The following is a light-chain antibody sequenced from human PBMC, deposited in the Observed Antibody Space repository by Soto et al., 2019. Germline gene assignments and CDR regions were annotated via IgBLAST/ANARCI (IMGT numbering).Light chain of an antibody. J-gene: IGKJ1*01. V-gene: IGKV3-20*01. CDR2: GAS. CDR3: QQYDNWPWT. CDR1: QSITYGY. Sequence: ELVLTQSPGTLSLSPGERSPLSGMASQSITYGYLAWYQQKPGQAPRLLIYGASRRATGFPARFSGSGSGTDFTLTISSLQSEDFAVYYCQQYDNWPWTFGQGTKVDIK.